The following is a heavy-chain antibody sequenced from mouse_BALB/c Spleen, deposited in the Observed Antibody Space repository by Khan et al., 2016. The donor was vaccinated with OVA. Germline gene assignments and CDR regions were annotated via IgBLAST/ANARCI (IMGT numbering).Heavy chain of an antibody. Sequence: EVKLVESGGDLMKPGGSLKLSCAASGFTFSTYGMSWVRQTPDRRLEWVATVSTGGSYTYYPDSVKGRFTISRDNAKNTLYLQMNSLKSDDTAIFYCTRLAYYYDSEGFAYWGQGTLVTVSA. CDR1: GFTFSTYG. V-gene: IGHV5-6*02. CDR3: TRLAYYYDSEGFAY. CDR2: VSTGGSYT. J-gene: IGHJ3*01. D-gene: IGHD1-1*01.